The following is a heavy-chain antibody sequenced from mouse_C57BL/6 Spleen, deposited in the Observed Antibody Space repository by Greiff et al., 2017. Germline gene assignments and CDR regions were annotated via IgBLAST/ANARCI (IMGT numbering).Heavy chain of an antibody. J-gene: IGHJ1*03. CDR1: GYTFTDYN. CDR2: INPNNGGT. Sequence: EVQLQQSGPELVKPGASVKMSCKASGYTFTDYNMHWVKQSHGTSLEWIGYINPNNGGTSYNQKFKGKATLTVIKSSSTAYMELRSLTSEDSAVYYCADGNYVDWYFDVWGTGTTVTVSS. CDR3: ADGNYVDWYFDV. D-gene: IGHD2-1*01. V-gene: IGHV1-22*01.